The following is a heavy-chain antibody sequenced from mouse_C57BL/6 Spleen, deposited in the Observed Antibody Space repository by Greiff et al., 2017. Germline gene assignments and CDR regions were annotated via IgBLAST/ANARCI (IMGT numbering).Heavy chain of an antibody. CDR1: GYAFTNYL. V-gene: IGHV1-54*01. CDR2: INPGSGGT. D-gene: IGHD1-1*01. CDR3: ARYGITTVVPDY. J-gene: IGHJ2*01. Sequence: QVQLQQSGAELVRPGTSVKVSCKASGYAFTNYLIEWVKQRPGQGLEWIGVINPGSGGTNYKEKFKGKATLTADKSSSTAYMQLSSLTSEDSAVYFCARYGITTVVPDYWGQGTTLTVSS.